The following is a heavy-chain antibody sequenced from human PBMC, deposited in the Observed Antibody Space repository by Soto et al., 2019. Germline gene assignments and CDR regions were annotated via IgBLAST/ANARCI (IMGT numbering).Heavy chain of an antibody. CDR2: VYYRGTT. CDR1: GGSIRRRGYY. CDR3: AASGGPEGDWFDP. J-gene: IGHJ5*02. Sequence: PSETLSLTCTVTGGSIRRRGYYWSWIRQRPGEGLEWIGFVYYRGTTDYNPSLRSRMTISADTSRNQFYLDVTSVTVADTALYYCAASGGPEGDWFDPWGQGILVTVSS. V-gene: IGHV4-31*03. D-gene: IGHD2-8*02.